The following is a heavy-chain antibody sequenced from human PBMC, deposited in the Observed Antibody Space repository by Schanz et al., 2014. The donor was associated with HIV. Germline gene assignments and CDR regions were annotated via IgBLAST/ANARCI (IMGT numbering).Heavy chain of an antibody. J-gene: IGHJ4*02. CDR2: IRDSDGIA. CDR3: AELAVRSDYNGRDY. V-gene: IGHV3-23*01. Sequence: EVQLLESGGGLVQPGGSLRLSCAASGFTFSASVMYWVRQAPGKGLEWVSAIRDSDGIASYADSVKGRFTISKDNSKNTLYLQLNSLRVEDTAIYFCAELAVRSDYNGRDYWGQGTLVTVSS. D-gene: IGHD4-17*01. CDR1: GFTFSASV.